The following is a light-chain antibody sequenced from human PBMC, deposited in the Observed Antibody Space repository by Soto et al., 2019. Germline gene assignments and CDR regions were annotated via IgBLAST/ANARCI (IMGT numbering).Light chain of an antibody. V-gene: IGLV1-40*01. Sequence: QSVLTQPPSVSGAPGQRVTISCTGSSSNIGANYDVHWYQHRPGTAPKLLIFGNNNRPSGVPDRFSGSKSGTSASLAITGLQAEDEGDYYCQSYDSTLSARYVFGTGTKVPVL. CDR1: SSNIGANYD. CDR2: GNN. J-gene: IGLJ1*01. CDR3: QSYDSTLSARYV.